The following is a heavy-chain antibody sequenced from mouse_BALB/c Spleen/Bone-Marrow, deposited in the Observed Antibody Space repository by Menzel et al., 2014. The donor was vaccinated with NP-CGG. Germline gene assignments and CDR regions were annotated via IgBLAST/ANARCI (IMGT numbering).Heavy chain of an antibody. Sequence: EVMLVESGGGLVQPGGSLRLSCATSGFTFTDYYMSWVRQPPGKALEWLGFIRNKANGYTTEYSASVKGRFTISRVNSQSILYLQMNTLRAEDSATYYCARIGSSFYYYAMDYWGQGTSVTVSS. J-gene: IGHJ4*01. CDR1: GFTFTDYY. V-gene: IGHV7-3*02. D-gene: IGHD1-1*01. CDR3: ARIGSSFYYYAMDY. CDR2: IRNKANGYTT.